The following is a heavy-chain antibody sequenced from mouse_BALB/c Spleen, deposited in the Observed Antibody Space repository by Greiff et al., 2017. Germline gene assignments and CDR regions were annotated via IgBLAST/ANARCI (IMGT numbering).Heavy chain of an antibody. CDR3: ARSGGNYAMDY. CDR1: GYTFTSSW. Sequence: QVQLQQSGSVLVRPGASVKLSCKASGYTFTSSWMHWAKQRPGQGLEWIGEIHPNSGNTNYNEKFKGKATLTVDTSSSTAYVDLSSLTSEDSAVYYCARSGGNYAMDYWGQGTSVTVSS. V-gene: IGHV1S130*01. CDR2: IHPNSGNT. J-gene: IGHJ4*01.